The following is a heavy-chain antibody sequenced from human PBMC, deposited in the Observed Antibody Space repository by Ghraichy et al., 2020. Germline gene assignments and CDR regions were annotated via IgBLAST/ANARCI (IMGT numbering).Heavy chain of an antibody. CDR2: ISSSSSTI. V-gene: IGHV3-48*02. CDR3: ARDRSLSGDHRGY. D-gene: IGHD4-17*01. J-gene: IGHJ4*02. CDR1: GFTFSSYS. Sequence: GGSLRLSCAASGFTFSSYSMNWVRQAPGKGLEWVSYISSSSSTIYYADSVKGRFTISRDNAKNSLYLQMNGLRDEDTAVYYCARDRSLSGDHRGYWGQGTLVTVSS.